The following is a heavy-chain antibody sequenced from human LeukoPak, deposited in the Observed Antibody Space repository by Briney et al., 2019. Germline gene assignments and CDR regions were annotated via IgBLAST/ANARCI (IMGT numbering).Heavy chain of an antibody. V-gene: IGHV4-4*07. J-gene: IGHJ2*01. CDR2: IYTSGST. D-gene: IGHD3-22*01. Sequence: SETLSLTCTVSGGSISSYYWSWTRQPAGKGLEWIGRIYTSGSTNYNPSLKSRVTMSVDTSKNQFSLKLSSVTAADTAVYYCARDRGYYYDSSGYFWYFDLWGRGTLVTVSS. CDR3: ARDRGYYYDSSGYFWYFDL. CDR1: GGSISSYY.